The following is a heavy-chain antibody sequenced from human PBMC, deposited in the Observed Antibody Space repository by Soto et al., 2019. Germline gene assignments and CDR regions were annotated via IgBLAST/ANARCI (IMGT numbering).Heavy chain of an antibody. D-gene: IGHD3-10*01. Sequence: QVQLQESGPGLVKPSGTLSLTCAVSGGSISSSNWWRWVRQPPGKGLEWIGEIYHSGNTNYNPSLKSRVTMAVDKSRNQFYLKLSSVTAADTAVYYCARRWGEGRVDYWGQGTLVTVSS. CDR2: IYHSGNT. CDR3: ARRWGEGRVDY. J-gene: IGHJ4*02. CDR1: GGSISSSNW. V-gene: IGHV4-4*02.